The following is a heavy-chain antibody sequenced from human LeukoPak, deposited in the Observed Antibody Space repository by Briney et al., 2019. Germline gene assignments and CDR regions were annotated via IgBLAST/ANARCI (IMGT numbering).Heavy chain of an antibody. J-gene: IGHJ4*02. V-gene: IGHV3-66*01. CDR2: ISSGGVT. Sequence: QPGGSLRLSCAVSGFTVSTNYMGWVRQAPGKGLEWVSVISSGGVTYYADSVKGRFTISRDNSKNTLSLQMNSLRVEDTAVYYCARAPYSGTWYFDYWGQGTLVTVSS. CDR1: GFTVSTNY. CDR3: ARAPYSGTWYFDY. D-gene: IGHD6-13*01.